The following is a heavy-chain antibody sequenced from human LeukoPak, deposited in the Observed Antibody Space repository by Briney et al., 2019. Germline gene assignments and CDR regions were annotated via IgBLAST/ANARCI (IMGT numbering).Heavy chain of an antibody. CDR3: ARAQDTHYYYYYMDV. D-gene: IGHD2-15*01. V-gene: IGHV1-69*05. CDR2: IIPMFGIA. J-gene: IGHJ6*03. Sequence: SVKVSCKASGGTFSSYAISWVRQAPGQGLEWMGGIIPMFGIAKYAQKFQGRVTITTDESTSTAYMELSSLRSEDTAVYYCARAQDTHYYYYYMDVWGKGTTVTVSS. CDR1: GGTFSSYA.